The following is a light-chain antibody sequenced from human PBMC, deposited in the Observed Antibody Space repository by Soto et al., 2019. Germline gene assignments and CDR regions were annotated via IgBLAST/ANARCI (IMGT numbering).Light chain of an antibody. J-gene: IGLJ1*01. Sequence: QSVLTQPPSVSAAPGQKVTISCSGSSSNIGNNYVSWYQQLPGTAPKLLIYDNNKRPSGIPDRFSGSKSGTSATLGITGLQTGEEPDYHCRTWDRSLSAGVFGTGTKVTV. CDR3: RTWDRSLSAGV. CDR2: DNN. CDR1: SSNIGNNY. V-gene: IGLV1-51*01.